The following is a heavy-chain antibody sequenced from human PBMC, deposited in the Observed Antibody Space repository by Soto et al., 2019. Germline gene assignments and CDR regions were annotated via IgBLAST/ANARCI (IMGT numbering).Heavy chain of an antibody. CDR3: ASKYCSGGSCPYQDLDFVPWFDP. D-gene: IGHD2-15*01. V-gene: IGHV1-24*01. CDR1: GYTLTELS. Sequence: ASLKVSCKVSGYTLTELSMHWVRQAPGKRLEWMGGFDPEDGETIYAQKFQGRVTMTEDTSTDTAYMELSSLRAEDTAVYYCASKYCSGGSCPYQDLDFVPWFDPWGQGTLVTVSS. J-gene: IGHJ5*02. CDR2: FDPEDGET.